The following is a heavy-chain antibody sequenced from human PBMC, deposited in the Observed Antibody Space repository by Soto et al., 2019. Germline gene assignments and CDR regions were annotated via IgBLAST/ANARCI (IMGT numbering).Heavy chain of an antibody. V-gene: IGHV4-59*01. J-gene: IGHJ4*02. CDR2: IYYSGST. CDR3: ARARGGYLDY. CDR1: GDSISSYY. Sequence: SETLSLTCTVSGDSISSYYWSWIRQPPGKGLEWIGYIYYSGSTNYNPSLKSRVTISIDTSKNQFSLKLSSVTAADTAVYYCARARGGYLDYWGQGTPVTVSS.